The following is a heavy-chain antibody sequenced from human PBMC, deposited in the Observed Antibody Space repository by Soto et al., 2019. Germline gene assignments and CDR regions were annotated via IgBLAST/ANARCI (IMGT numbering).Heavy chain of an antibody. Sequence: EVQLVESGGGLVKPGGSLRLSCAASGFSLRDYSMNWIRQAPGKGLEWVASIRSSSSFIHYAESMKGRFTISRDNAKNSLYLQMNSLSAEDTAVYYCAGSSDDGRDNWGQGTLVTVSS. V-gene: IGHV3-21*01. CDR3: AGSSDDGRDN. CDR2: IRSSSSFI. D-gene: IGHD1-26*01. J-gene: IGHJ4*02. CDR1: GFSLRDYS.